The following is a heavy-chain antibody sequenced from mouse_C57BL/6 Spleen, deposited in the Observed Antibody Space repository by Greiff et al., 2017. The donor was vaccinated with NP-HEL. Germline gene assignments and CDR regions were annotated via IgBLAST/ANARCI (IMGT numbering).Heavy chain of an antibody. CDR2: IDPEDGET. CDR1: GFNIKDYY. CDR3: ARGSSAYYYAMDY. J-gene: IGHJ4*01. D-gene: IGHD1-1*01. Sequence: VQLKESGAELVKPGASVKLSCTASGFNIKDYYMHWVKQRTEQGLEWIGRIDPEDGETKYAPKFQGKATITADTSSNTAYLQLSSLTSEDTAVYYWARGSSAYYYAMDYWGQGTSVTVSS. V-gene: IGHV14-2*01.